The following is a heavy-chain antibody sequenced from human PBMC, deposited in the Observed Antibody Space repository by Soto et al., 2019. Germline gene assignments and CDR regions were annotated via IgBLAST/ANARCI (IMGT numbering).Heavy chain of an antibody. CDR3: ARASSCCGLYCGVYYIDY. J-gene: IGHJ4*02. CDR1: GGSISSYY. Sequence: SETLSLTCTVSGGSISSYYWSWIRQPPGKGLEWIGYIYYSGSTNYNPSLKSRVTISVDTSKNQFSLKLSSVTAADTAVYYCARASSCCGLYCGVYYIDYWCQGTLVSGSS. V-gene: IGHV4-59*01. D-gene: IGHD2-8*02. CDR2: IYYSGST.